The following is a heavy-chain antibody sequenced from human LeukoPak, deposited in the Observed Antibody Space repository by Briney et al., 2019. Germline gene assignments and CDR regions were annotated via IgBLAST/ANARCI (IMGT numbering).Heavy chain of an antibody. CDR2: ISSSSDYK. Sequence: GGSLRLSCAASGFIFSDYYMSWIRQTPEEGLEWLSYISSSSDYKNYADSLKGRFTISRDSAKNSVYLQMNSLRAEDTAVYYCARQGLYDSSDFWTFQHWGQGTLVTVSS. CDR1: GFIFSDYY. V-gene: IGHV3-11*06. D-gene: IGHD3/OR15-3a*01. J-gene: IGHJ1*01. CDR3: ARQGLYDSSDFWTFQH.